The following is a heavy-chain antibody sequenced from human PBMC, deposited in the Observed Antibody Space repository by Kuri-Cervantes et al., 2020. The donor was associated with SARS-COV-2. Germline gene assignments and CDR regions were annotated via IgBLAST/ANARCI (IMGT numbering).Heavy chain of an antibody. CDR1: GFTFSSYW. D-gene: IGHD3-16*01. CDR2: IKQDGSEK. J-gene: IGHJ4*02. CDR3: ARWGVYYFDY. Sequence: ESLKISCAASGFTFSSYWMGWVRQAPGKGLEWVANIKQDGSEKYYVDSVKGRFTISRDNAKNSLYLQMNSLRAEDTAVYYCARWGVYYFDYWGQGTLVTVSS. V-gene: IGHV3-7*01.